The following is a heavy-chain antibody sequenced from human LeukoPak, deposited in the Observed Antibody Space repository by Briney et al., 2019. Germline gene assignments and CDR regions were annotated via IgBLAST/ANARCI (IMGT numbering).Heavy chain of an antibody. CDR3: ARLGMETSSFNYYYYMDV. Sequence: AETLSLTCTVSGDSISDFDWSWIRQPPGKGLEWFGRIYTSGSTNYNPSLKSRLTMSVDTSKNQFSLKLSSVTAADTAVYYCARLGMETSSFNYYYYMDVWGKGTTVTISS. J-gene: IGHJ6*03. CDR2: IYTSGST. CDR1: GDSISDFD. D-gene: IGHD6-13*01. V-gene: IGHV4-4*07.